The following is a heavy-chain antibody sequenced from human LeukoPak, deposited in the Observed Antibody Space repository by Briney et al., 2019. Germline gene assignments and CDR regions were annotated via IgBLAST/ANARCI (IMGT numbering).Heavy chain of an antibody. J-gene: IGHJ5*02. CDR1: GFTFSSYA. Sequence: RPGGSLRLSCAASGFTFSSYAMSWVRQAPGKGLEWVSAISGSGGSTYYADSVKGRFTISRDNSKNTLYLQMNSLRVEDTALYYCAKAFSNSWQFDPWGQGTLVTVSS. CDR2: ISGSGGST. D-gene: IGHD6-13*01. CDR3: AKAFSNSWQFDP. V-gene: IGHV3-23*01.